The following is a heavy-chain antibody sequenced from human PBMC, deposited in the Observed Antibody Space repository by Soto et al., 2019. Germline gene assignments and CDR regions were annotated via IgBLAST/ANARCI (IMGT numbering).Heavy chain of an antibody. Sequence: QITLKESGPTLVKPTQTLTLTCTFSGFSLSTSGVGVGWIRQPPGKALEWLALIYWDDDKRYSPALKSRLTITKDTSKNQVVLTMTNMDPVDTARYYCAHQTLYYGGNSGYYGMDVWGQGTTVTVSS. CDR3: AHQTLYYGGNSGYYGMDV. CDR2: IYWDDDK. J-gene: IGHJ6*02. V-gene: IGHV2-5*02. D-gene: IGHD4-17*01. CDR1: GFSLSTSGVG.